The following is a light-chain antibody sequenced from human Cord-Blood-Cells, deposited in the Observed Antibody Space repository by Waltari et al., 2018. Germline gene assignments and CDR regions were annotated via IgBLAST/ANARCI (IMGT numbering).Light chain of an antibody. Sequence: QSALTQPASVSGSPGQSITISCTGTSSEVGGYNYVSWYQQHPGKAPKLMIYEVSHRPSGVSNRVSGPKSGNTASLTISGLQAEDEADYYCSSYTSSSLYVFGTGTKVTVL. J-gene: IGLJ1*01. CDR2: EVS. V-gene: IGLV2-14*01. CDR1: SSEVGGYNY. CDR3: SSYTSSSLYV.